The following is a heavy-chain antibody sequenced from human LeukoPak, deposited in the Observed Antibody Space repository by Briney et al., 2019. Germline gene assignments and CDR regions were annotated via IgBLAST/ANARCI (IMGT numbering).Heavy chain of an antibody. CDR2: ISSSGST. CDR1: GGSFSGYY. Sequence: PSETLSLTCAVYGGSFSGYYWSWIRQPAGKGLEWIGRISSSGSTNYNPSLKSRVTISVDTSKNQFSLKLSSVTAADTAVYYCARGARVRAKRGRRSIGHWGQGTLVTVSS. V-gene: IGHV4-59*10. D-gene: IGHD3-16*01. J-gene: IGHJ4*02. CDR3: ARGARVRAKRGRRSIGH.